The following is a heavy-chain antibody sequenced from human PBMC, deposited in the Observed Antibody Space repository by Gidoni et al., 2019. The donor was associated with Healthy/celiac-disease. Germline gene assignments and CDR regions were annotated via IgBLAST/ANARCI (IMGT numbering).Heavy chain of an antibody. CDR2: IWYDVSNK. Sequence: QVQMVESGGGVVQPGRYLRLSCPAPGFPFSSYGMHWVRQAPGKGLEWVAVIWYDVSNKYYADSVKGRFTISRDNSKNTLYLQMNSLRAEDTAVYYCARDRALRYFDWNPDNWGQGTLVTVSS. D-gene: IGHD3-9*01. V-gene: IGHV3-33*01. J-gene: IGHJ4*02. CDR1: GFPFSSYG. CDR3: ARDRALRYFDWNPDN.